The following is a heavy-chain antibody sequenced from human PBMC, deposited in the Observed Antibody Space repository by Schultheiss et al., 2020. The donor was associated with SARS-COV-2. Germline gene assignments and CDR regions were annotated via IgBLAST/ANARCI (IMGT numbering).Heavy chain of an antibody. J-gene: IGHJ4*02. Sequence: GESLKISCAASGLSVSSNYMSWVRQAPGKGLEWVSVIYSGGSTYYADSVKGRFTISRDNSKNTLYLQMNSLKTEDTAVYYCTTVVPGDSSGYADYWGQGTLVTVAS. CDR1: GLSVSSNY. CDR3: TTVVPGDSSGYADY. V-gene: IGHV3-53*01. CDR2: IYSGGST. D-gene: IGHD3-22*01.